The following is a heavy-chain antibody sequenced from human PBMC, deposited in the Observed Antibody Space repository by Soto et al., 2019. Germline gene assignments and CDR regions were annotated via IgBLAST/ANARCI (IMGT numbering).Heavy chain of an antibody. CDR1: GGSISSYY. V-gene: IGHV4-59*01. D-gene: IGHD3-22*01. Sequence: PSETLSLTCTVSGGSISSYYWSWIRQPPGKGLEWIGYIYYSGSTNYNPSLKSRVTISVDTSKNQFSLKLSSVTAADTAVYYCASGAYYYDSSGYSPYYFDYWGQGTLVTVSS. CDR3: ASGAYYYDSSGYSPYYFDY. CDR2: IYYSGST. J-gene: IGHJ4*02.